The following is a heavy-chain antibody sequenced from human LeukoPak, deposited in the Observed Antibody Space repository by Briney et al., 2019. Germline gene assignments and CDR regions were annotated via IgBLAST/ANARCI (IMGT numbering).Heavy chain of an antibody. Sequence: GGSLRLSCAASGFTVSSNYMSWVRQAPGRGLEWVSVIYSGGTTYYADSVKGRFTVSRHNSKNTLYLQMNSLSAEDTAVYYCVRDSSGWPGLAEGWGQGTLVTVSS. J-gene: IGHJ4*02. D-gene: IGHD6-19*01. CDR2: IYSGGTT. CDR3: VRDSSGWPGLAEG. CDR1: GFTVSSNY. V-gene: IGHV3-53*04.